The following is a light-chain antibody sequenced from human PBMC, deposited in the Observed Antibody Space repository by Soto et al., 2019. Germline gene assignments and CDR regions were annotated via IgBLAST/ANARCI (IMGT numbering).Light chain of an antibody. V-gene: IGKV4-1*01. CDR2: WAS. CDR3: QQYYSNPIT. Sequence: IVMTQSPDSLAVSLGERATINCKSSQSVLSSSDSKNYLAWHQQKPGKPPKLLIYWASTRESGVPERFSGSGSGTDFALTISSLQAEDVAVYYCQQYYSNPITFGQGTRLEIK. CDR1: QSVLSSSDSKNY. J-gene: IGKJ5*01.